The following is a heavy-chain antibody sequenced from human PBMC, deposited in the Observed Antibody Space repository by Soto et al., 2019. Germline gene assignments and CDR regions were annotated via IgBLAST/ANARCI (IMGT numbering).Heavy chain of an antibody. J-gene: IGHJ6*02. Sequence: SATLCLTCAVSGYSITNGYYWGWIRQPPGQGLEWIGTIYHSGSTYYNPSLKTRVTISVDTSKNQFSLKLSSVTAADTAVYYCARALYCSGGSCSPLRGMDVWGQGTTVTVSS. V-gene: IGHV4-38-2*01. CDR1: GYSITNGYY. CDR3: ARALYCSGGSCSPLRGMDV. CDR2: IYHSGST. D-gene: IGHD2-15*01.